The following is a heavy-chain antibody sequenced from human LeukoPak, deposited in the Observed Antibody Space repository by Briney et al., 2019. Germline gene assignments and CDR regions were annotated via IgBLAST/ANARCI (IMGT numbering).Heavy chain of an antibody. CDR2: IIPILGIA. D-gene: IGHD2-2*01. Sequence: VASVKVSCKASGGTFSSYAISWVRQAPGQGLEWMGRIIPILGIANYAQKFQGRVTITADKSTSTAYMELSSLRPEDTAVYYCATEGCSSTSCADFDYWGQGTLVTVSS. J-gene: IGHJ4*02. V-gene: IGHV1-69*04. CDR1: GGTFSSYA. CDR3: ATEGCSSTSCADFDY.